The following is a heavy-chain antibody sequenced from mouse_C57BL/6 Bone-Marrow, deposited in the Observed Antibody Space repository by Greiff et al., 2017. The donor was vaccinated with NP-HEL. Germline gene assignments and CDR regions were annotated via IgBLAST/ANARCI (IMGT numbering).Heavy chain of an antibody. D-gene: IGHD2-1*01. CDR3: ARGFYYGNSYFDY. J-gene: IGHJ2*01. CDR2: IYPRSGNT. Sequence: VKLQESGAELARPGASVKLSCKASGYTFTSYGISWVKQRTGQGLEWIGEIYPRSGNTYYNEKFKGKATLTADKSSSTAYMELRSLTSEDSAVYFCARGFYYGNSYFDYWGQGTTLTVSS. V-gene: IGHV1-81*01. CDR1: GYTFTSYG.